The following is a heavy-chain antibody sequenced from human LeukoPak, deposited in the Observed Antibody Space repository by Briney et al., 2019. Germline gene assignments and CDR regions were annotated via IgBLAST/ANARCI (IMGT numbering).Heavy chain of an antibody. CDR3: ARVGIAIIGRDPVDY. CDR2: ISDSGGRT. V-gene: IGHV3-23*01. J-gene: IGHJ4*01. D-gene: IGHD2-21*01. CDR1: GITLSNYG. Sequence: GGSLRLSCAVSGITLSNYGMSWVRQAPGKGLEWVAGISDSGGRTNYADSVKGRFTISRDNPKNTLYLQMNSLEIEDTAVYYCARVGIAIIGRDPVDYWGHGTLVTVSS.